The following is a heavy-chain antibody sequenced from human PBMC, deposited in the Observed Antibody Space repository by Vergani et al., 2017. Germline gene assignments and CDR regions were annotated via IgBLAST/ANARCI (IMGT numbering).Heavy chain of an antibody. Sequence: EVQLVESGGGLVQPGRSLRLSCTASGFTFGDYAMSWVRQAPGKGLEWVGFIRSKAYGGTTEYAASVKGRFTISRDDSKSIAYLQMNSLKTEDTAVYYCTRDRPVDYGDYTSWGQGTLVTVSS. V-gene: IGHV3-49*04. CDR2: IRSKAYGGTT. D-gene: IGHD4-17*01. J-gene: IGHJ5*02. CDR1: GFTFGDYA. CDR3: TRDRPVDYGDYTS.